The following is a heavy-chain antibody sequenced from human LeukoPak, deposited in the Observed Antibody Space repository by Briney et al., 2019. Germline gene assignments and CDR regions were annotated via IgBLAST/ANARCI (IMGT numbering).Heavy chain of an antibody. J-gene: IGHJ4*02. D-gene: IGHD6-19*01. V-gene: IGHV3-23*01. CDR2: ISGSGGSI. CDR3: AKEGSPVAGTYYFDY. Sequence: GGSLRLSCTASGFTFSNYAMTWVRQAPGKGLEWVSTISGSGGSIHYADSVKGRFTISRDSSKNTLYLQMNSLRAEDTAVYYCAKEGSPVAGTYYFDYWGQGTLVTVSS. CDR1: GFTFSNYA.